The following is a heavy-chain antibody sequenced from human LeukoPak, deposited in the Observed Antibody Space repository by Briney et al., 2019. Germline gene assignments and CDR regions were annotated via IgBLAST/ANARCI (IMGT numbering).Heavy chain of an antibody. Sequence: GGPLSLPCEASAFTSSTYWMTWFRQAPGKGLEWLANINQDGSEKYYVDSVKGRFTISRDNAKNSLYLQMNSLRAEDTAMYYCARGRYYYDSSGYHAFDIWGQGTMVTVSS. D-gene: IGHD3-22*01. J-gene: IGHJ3*02. CDR1: AFTSSTYW. CDR3: ARGRYYYDSSGYHAFDI. CDR2: INQDGSEK. V-gene: IGHV3-7*04.